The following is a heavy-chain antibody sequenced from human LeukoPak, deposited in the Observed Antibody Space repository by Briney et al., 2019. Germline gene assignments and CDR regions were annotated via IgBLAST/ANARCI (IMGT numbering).Heavy chain of an antibody. D-gene: IGHD1-26*01. CDR2: ISAYNGNT. V-gene: IGHV1-18*01. CDR3: ARDVGVGATDGIDY. CDR1: GYTFTSYG. J-gene: IGHJ4*02. Sequence: ASVKVSCKASGYTFTSYGISWVRRAPGQGLEWMGWISAYNGNTNYAQKLQGRVTMTTDTSTSTAYMELRSLRSDDTAVYYCARDVGVGATDGIDYWGQGTLVTVSS.